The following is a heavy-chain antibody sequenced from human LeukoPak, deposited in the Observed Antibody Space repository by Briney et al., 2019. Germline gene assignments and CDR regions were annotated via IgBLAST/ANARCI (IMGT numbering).Heavy chain of an antibody. D-gene: IGHD6-13*01. J-gene: IGHJ4*02. CDR2: ISSSSSTI. CDR3: ASPEEQLGQNNDY. V-gene: IGHV3-48*04. CDR1: GFTFSSYS. Sequence: GGSLRLSCAASGFTFSSYSMNWVRQAPGKGLEWVSSISSSSSTIYYADSVKGRFTISRDNAKNSLYLQMNSLRAEDTAVYYCASPEEQLGQNNDYWGQGTLVTVSS.